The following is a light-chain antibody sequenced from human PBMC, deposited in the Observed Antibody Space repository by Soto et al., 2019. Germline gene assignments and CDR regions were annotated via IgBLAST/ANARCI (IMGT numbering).Light chain of an antibody. V-gene: IGKV1-9*01. CDR3: QQLNSYPIT. CDR2: AAS. J-gene: IGKJ5*01. CDR1: QGLSSD. Sequence: DIQLTQSPSFLSASVGDRVTITCRASQGLSSDLAWYQQKPGKAPKLLIYAASTLQSGVPSRFSGSGSGTEFTLTISSLQPKDVATYYCQQLNSYPITFGQGTRLEIK.